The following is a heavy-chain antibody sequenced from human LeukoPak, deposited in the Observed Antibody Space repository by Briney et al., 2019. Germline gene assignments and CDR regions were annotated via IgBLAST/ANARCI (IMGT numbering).Heavy chain of an antibody. D-gene: IGHD3-10*01. Sequence: GGSLRLSCAASGFTFDDYAMHWVRQAPGKGLEWVSGISWNSGSIGYADSVKGRFTISRDNAKNSLYLQMNSLRAEDTALYYCAKGSGGGLLLWFGELSSYFDYWGQGTLVTVSS. CDR3: AKGSGGGLLLWFGELSSYFDY. J-gene: IGHJ4*02. CDR1: GFTFDDYA. CDR2: ISWNSGSI. V-gene: IGHV3-9*01.